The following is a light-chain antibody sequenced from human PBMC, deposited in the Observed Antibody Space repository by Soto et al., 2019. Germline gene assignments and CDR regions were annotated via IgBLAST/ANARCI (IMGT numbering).Light chain of an antibody. CDR1: QSVSSSY. V-gene: IGKV3-20*01. CDR2: DAS. J-gene: IGKJ4*01. Sequence: EIVLTQSPGTLSLSPVERATLSCRSSQSVSSSYLAWYQQKPGQAPRLLIYDASYSVTGIPARFSGSGSGTDFTLTISRLEHADFAVYYCQQYGSSPRSAFGGGTKVDIK. CDR3: QQYGSSPRSA.